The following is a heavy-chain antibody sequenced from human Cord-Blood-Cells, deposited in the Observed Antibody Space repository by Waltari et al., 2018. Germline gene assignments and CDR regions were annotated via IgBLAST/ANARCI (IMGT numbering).Heavy chain of an antibody. CDR2: IKSKTDGGTT. V-gene: IGHV3-15*01. D-gene: IGHD3-22*01. Sequence: KGLEWVGRIKSKTDGGTTDYAAPVKGRFTISRDDSKNTLYLQMNSLKTEDTAVYYCTTDRDPAYYYDSSGYYYVGYWGQGTLVTVSS. CDR3: TTDRDPAYYYDSSGYYYVGY. J-gene: IGHJ4*02.